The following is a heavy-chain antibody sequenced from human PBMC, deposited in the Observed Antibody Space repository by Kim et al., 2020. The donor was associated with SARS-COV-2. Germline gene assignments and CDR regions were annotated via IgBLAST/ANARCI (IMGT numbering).Heavy chain of an antibody. CDR2: ISYDGSNK. D-gene: IGHD3-22*01. V-gene: IGHV3-30*04. J-gene: IGHJ4*02. Sequence: GGSLRLSCAASGFTFSSYAMHWVRQAPGKGLEWVAVISYDGSNKYYADSVKGRFTISRDNSKNTLYLQMNSLRAEDTAVYYRARTDLLPDSSGYYYDYWGQGTLVTVSS. CDR1: GFTFSSYA. CDR3: ARTDLLPDSSGYYYDY.